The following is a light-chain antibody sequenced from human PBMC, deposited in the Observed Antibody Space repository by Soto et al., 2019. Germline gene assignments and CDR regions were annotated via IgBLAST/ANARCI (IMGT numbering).Light chain of an antibody. Sequence: QSVMTQPASVSGSPGPSITISCTGTSSDVGSYNLVSWYQQHPGKAPKPMIYEDTTRPSGVSNRFSGSKSGNTASLTISGLQAEDESDYYWSSYAGSNTYVVFGGGTKVTVL. J-gene: IGLJ2*01. V-gene: IGLV2-23*01. CDR3: SSYAGSNTYVV. CDR1: SSDVGSYNL. CDR2: EDT.